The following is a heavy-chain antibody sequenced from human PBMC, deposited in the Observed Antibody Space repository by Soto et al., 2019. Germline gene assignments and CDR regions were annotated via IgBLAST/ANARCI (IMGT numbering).Heavy chain of an antibody. J-gene: IGHJ5*01. V-gene: IGHV4-31*03. Sequence: QVQLQESGPGVVKPSQTLSLTCTVSGGSISSGGYHWSWIRQHPGKGLEWIGYIYYSGSTYYNPSLQSRVTISVDTSKNQFSLKLSSVTAADTAVYYCERLDSWGQGTLVTVSS. CDR3: ERLDS. CDR1: GGSISSGGYH. CDR2: IYYSGST.